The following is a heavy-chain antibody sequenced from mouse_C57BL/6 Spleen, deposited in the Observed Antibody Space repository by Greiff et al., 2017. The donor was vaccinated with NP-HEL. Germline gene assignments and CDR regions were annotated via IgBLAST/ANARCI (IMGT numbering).Heavy chain of an antibody. Sequence: EVQLQQSGPELVKPGASVKIPCKASGYTFTDYNMDWVKQSHGKSLEWIGDINPNNGGTIYNQKFKGKATLTVDKSSSTAYMELRSLTSEDTAVYYCARSITTLVGLYFDVWGTGTTVTVSS. J-gene: IGHJ1*03. D-gene: IGHD1-1*01. CDR2: INPNNGGT. CDR3: ARSITTLVGLYFDV. CDR1: GYTFTDYN. V-gene: IGHV1-18*01.